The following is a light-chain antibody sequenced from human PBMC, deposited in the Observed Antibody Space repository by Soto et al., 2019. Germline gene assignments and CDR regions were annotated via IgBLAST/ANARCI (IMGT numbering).Light chain of an antibody. CDR3: QYYDTGLSGPVV. V-gene: IGLV1-40*01. CDR1: GSNIGAGFD. J-gene: IGLJ2*01. CDR2: GNT. Sequence: QSVLTQPPSLSGAPGQNIIISCTGGGSNIGAGFDVHWYQQLPGTAPKLLIYGNTNRPSGVPDRVSGSKSGTSASLVITGLQADDEADYYCQYYDTGLSGPVVFGGGTKLTVL.